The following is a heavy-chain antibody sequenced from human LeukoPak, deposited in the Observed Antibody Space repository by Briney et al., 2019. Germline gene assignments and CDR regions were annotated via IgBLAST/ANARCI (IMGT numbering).Heavy chain of an antibody. Sequence: ASVKVSCKASGYTFTGYYMHWVRRAPGQGLEWMGWINPNSGGTNYAQKFQGRVTMTRDTSISTAYMELSRLRSDETAVYYCARAQTRRGYSSSWAYWGQGTLVTVSS. V-gene: IGHV1-2*02. D-gene: IGHD6-13*01. CDR1: GYTFTGYY. J-gene: IGHJ4*02. CDR2: INPNSGGT. CDR3: ARAQTRRGYSSSWAY.